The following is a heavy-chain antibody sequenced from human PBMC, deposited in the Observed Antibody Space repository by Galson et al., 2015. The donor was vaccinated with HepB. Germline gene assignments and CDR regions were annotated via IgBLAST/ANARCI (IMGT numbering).Heavy chain of an antibody. CDR2: ISARGDKT. J-gene: IGHJ2*01. CDR1: GFTFSRYA. D-gene: IGHD6-13*01. V-gene: IGHV3-23*01. Sequence: SLRLSCAASGFTFSRYAMRWVRQAPEKGLEWVSDISARGDKTTYADSVKGRFIISRDNSKNTLYLQMNSLRAEDTAVYYCARDGYSSSWYVRYFDLWGRGTLVTVSS. CDR3: ARDGYSSSWYVRYFDL.